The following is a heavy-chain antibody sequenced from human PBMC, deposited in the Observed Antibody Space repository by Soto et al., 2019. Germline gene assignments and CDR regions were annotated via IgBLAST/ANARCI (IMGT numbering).Heavy chain of an antibody. V-gene: IGHV3-48*01. J-gene: IGHJ2*01. CDR3: VRGIPSQYSSDWLYSYFDL. CDR1: GFTFSTYS. CDR2: ISGRSSAI. D-gene: IGHD2-21*01. Sequence: EVQLVESGGGLVQPGGSLRLSCATSGFTFSTYSLTWVRQAPGKGLEWVSYISGRSSAIYYADSVKGRFTISRDNAKNSLYLQMDSLRAEDAAVYFCVRGIPSQYSSDWLYSYFDLWGRGTQVTVSA.